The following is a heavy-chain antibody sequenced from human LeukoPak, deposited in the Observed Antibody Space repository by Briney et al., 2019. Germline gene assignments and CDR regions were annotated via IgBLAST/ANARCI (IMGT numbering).Heavy chain of an antibody. CDR1: GFTFSSYA. D-gene: IGHD3-22*01. CDR3: AKPSHYYDSSGSPYYFDY. V-gene: IGHV3-23*01. CDR2: ISGSGGST. Sequence: GGSLRLSCAASGFTFSSYAMSWVRQAPGKGLEWVSAISGSGGSTYYADSVKGRFTISRDNSENTLYLQMNSLRAEDTAVYYCAKPSHYYDSSGSPYYFDYWGQGTLVTVSS. J-gene: IGHJ4*02.